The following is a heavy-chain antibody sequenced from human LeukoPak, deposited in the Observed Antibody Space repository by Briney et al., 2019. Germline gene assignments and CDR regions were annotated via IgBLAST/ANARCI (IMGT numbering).Heavy chain of an antibody. CDR2: IIPILGTA. D-gene: IGHD3-9*01. J-gene: IGHJ4*02. CDR3: ARLNYVILTGYYDLDY. Sequence: GSSVRVSCKASGGTFSSYAISWVRQAPGQGLEWRGGIIPILGTANYAQKFQCRVTISADESTSTAYMELSSLRSEDTAVYYCARLNYVILTGYYDLDYWGQATLVTVSS. V-gene: IGHV1-69*01. CDR1: GGTFSSYA.